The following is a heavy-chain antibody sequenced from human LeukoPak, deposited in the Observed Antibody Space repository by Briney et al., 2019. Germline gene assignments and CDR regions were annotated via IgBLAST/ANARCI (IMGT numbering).Heavy chain of an antibody. V-gene: IGHV4-30-2*01. Sequence: PSETLSLTCTVSGGSISSGGYYWSWIRQPPGKGLEWIGYIYHSGSTYYNPSLKSRVTISVDRSKNQFSLKLSSVTAADTAVYYCARSQQLAQSPDCWGQGTLVTVSS. CDR1: GGSISSGGYY. CDR2: IYHSGST. CDR3: ARSQQLAQSPDC. J-gene: IGHJ4*02. D-gene: IGHD6-13*01.